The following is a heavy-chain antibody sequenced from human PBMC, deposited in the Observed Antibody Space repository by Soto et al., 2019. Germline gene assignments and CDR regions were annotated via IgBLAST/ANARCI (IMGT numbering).Heavy chain of an antibody. V-gene: IGHV1-3*01. D-gene: IGHD2-2*01. CDR3: ARGIVVVPAAIGYYYYGMDV. J-gene: IGHJ6*02. Sequence: ASLKVSCKASGYTFTSYAMHWVRQAPGQRLEWMGGINASIGNAKYAQKFQGRVTITADESTSTAYMELSSLRSEDTAVYYCARGIVVVPAAIGYYYYGMDVWGQGPTVTVSS. CDR2: INASIGNA. CDR1: GYTFTSYA.